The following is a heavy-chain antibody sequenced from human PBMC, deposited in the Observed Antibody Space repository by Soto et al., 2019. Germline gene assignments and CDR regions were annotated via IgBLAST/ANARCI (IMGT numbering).Heavy chain of an antibody. D-gene: IGHD6-6*01. CDR2: MNPNSGNT. V-gene: IGHV1-8*01. Sequence: ASVKVSCKASGYTFTSYDINWVRQATGQGLEWMRWMNPNSGNTGYAPKFQGRVTMTRNTSISTAYLKLSHLRSADPAVYYGARAAGGSSASPAYDYWGQETLVTVSS. J-gene: IGHJ4*02. CDR1: GYTFTSYD. CDR3: ARAAGGSSASPAYDY.